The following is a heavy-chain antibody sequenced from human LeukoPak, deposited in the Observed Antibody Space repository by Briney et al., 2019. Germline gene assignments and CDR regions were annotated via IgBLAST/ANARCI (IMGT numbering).Heavy chain of an antibody. D-gene: IGHD3-10*01. CDR2: IYYSGST. V-gene: IGHV4-59*01. CDR3: AREVGYYYGSGSSTGP. Sequence: PSETLSLTCTVSGGSISSYYWSWIRQPPGKGLEWIGYIYYSGSTNYNPSLKRRVTISVDTSKNQFSLKLSSVSAADTAVYYCAREVGYYYGSGSSTGPWGQGTLVTVSS. CDR1: GGSISSYY. J-gene: IGHJ5*02.